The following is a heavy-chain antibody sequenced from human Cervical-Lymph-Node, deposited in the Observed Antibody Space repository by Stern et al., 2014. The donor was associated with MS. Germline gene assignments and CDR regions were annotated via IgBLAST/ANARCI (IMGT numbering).Heavy chain of an antibody. Sequence: QVRLVQSGAQVKKPWSSVKVSFKASGGTFNNHVISWVRQALGQGLEWMGGIAPLFGTPDYARKFQGRVTITPDKSTSTVHMVLSSLNREDTGIYYCANRDMGYTYGRHDYWGQGTLVTVS. D-gene: IGHD5-12*01. CDR3: ANRDMGYTYGRHDY. J-gene: IGHJ4*02. CDR2: IAPLFGTP. V-gene: IGHV1-69*06. CDR1: GGTFNNHV.